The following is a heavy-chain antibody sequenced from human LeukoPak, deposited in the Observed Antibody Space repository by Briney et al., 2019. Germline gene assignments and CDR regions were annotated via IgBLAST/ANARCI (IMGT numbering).Heavy chain of an antibody. J-gene: IGHJ4*02. CDR3: ARGSYGYDY. CDR2: INSDGTST. V-gene: IGHV3-74*01. Sequence: GGSLKLSCAASGFTFSSYWMHWVRQGPGKGLVWVSRINSDGTSTTYADSVKGRFTISRDNAKNTLYLQMNSLRAEDTAVYYCARGSYGYDYWGQGTLVTVSS. CDR1: GFTFSSYW. D-gene: IGHD5-18*01.